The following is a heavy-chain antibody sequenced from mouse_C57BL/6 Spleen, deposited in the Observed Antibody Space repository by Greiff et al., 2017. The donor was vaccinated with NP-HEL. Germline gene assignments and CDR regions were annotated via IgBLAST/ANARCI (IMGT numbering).Heavy chain of an antibody. Sequence: VQLQESGPELVKPGASVKISCKASGYAFSSSWMNWVKQRPGKGLEWIGRIYPGDGDTNYNGKFKGKATLTADKSSSTAYMQLSSLTSEDSAVYFCAREGAYYSNLYYFDYWGQGTTLTVSS. CDR3: AREGAYYSNLYYFDY. D-gene: IGHD2-5*01. J-gene: IGHJ2*01. CDR1: GYAFSSSW. CDR2: IYPGDGDT. V-gene: IGHV1-82*01.